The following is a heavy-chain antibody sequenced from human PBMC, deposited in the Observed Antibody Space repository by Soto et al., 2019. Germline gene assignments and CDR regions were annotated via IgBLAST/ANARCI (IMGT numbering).Heavy chain of an antibody. CDR3: ARRYGASFDY. J-gene: IGHJ4*02. CDR2: IYDSESA. V-gene: IGHV4-61*08. D-gene: IGHD4-17*01. CDR1: GESISSGGYY. Sequence: SETLSLTCTVSGESISSGGYYWSWIRHHPGKGLEWIGYIYDSESAYYNPSLKSRVTISVDTSKNQFSLKLSSVTAADTAVYYCARRYGASFDYWGQGTLVT.